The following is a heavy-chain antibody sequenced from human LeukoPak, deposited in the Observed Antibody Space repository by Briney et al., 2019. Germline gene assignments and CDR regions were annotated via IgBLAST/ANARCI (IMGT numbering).Heavy chain of an antibody. V-gene: IGHV3-30*04. Sequence: GRSLRLSCAASGFTFSSYAMHWVRQAPGKGLEWVAVISYDGSNKYYADSVKGRFTISRDNSNNMLYLQMNSLRPEDTGVYYCAKDRAFGDYFESWGQGTLVTVSS. CDR2: ISYDGSNK. J-gene: IGHJ5*01. CDR1: GFTFSSYA. D-gene: IGHD2-21*02. CDR3: AKDRAFGDYFES.